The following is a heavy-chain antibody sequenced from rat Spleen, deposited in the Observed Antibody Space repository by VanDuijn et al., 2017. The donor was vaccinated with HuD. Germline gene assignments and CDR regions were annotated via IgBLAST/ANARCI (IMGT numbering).Heavy chain of an antibody. V-gene: IGHV5-31*01. Sequence: EVQLVESGGGLVQPGRSLKLSCVASGFSFNNYWMTWVRQAPTKGLEWVATISYDGSNTYYRDSVKGRFTISRDNSKSTLYLQMDSLRSEDTATYYCTTDGGGYKDYFDFWGQGVMVTVSS. CDR1: GFSFNNYW. CDR2: ISYDGSNT. J-gene: IGHJ2*01. D-gene: IGHD1-11*01. CDR3: TTDGGGYKDYFDF.